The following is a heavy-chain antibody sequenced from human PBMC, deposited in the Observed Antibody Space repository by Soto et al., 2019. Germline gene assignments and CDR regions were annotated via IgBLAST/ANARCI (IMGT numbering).Heavy chain of an antibody. CDR1: GSSVTSYW. J-gene: IGHJ4*01. CDR3: ARHGAESYYESSGYFYYFDY. Sequence: GESLKISCKGSGSSVTSYWISWVRQLPGKGLKWTGRIDPSDSYTNHSPSLQGHVTISADKYISTAYLQWSSLKASDTAMYYCARHGAESYYESSGYFYYFDYWGHGTPVTVSS. D-gene: IGHD3-22*01. CDR2: IDPSDSYT. V-gene: IGHV5-10-1*01.